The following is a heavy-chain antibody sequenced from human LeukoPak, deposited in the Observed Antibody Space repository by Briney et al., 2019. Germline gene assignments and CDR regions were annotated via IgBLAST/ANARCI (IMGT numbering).Heavy chain of an antibody. CDR3: ARDLPYSRLDY. D-gene: IGHD5-18*01. CDR2: INPDGNKK. V-gene: IGHV3-7*01. CDR1: GLTFSSSW. Sequence: SGGSLRLSCAVSGLTFSSSWMDWVRQAPGKGLEWVASINPDGNKKYSADSVKGRFTISRDNAENSLYLQMNSLRVEDTAFYYCARDLPYSRLDYWGQGTLVTVSS. J-gene: IGHJ4*02.